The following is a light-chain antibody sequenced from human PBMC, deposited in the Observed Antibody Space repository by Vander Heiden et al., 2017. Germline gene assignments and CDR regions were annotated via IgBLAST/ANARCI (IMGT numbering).Light chain of an antibody. CDR1: QDISNY. CDR3: HGEDALGLT. CDR2: DAS. J-gene: IGKJ3*01. V-gene: IGKV1-33*01. Sequence: IQMTQSPSSLSASVGDRVTITCQASQDISNYLNWYQQKPGKAPKLLIYDASNFETGVPSRSTGRASVTDFTLRISRLLLEDVAAYYCHGEDALGLTFGHGTKVDIK.